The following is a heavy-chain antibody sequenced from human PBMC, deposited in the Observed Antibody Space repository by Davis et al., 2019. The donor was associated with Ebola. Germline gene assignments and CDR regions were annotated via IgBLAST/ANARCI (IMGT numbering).Heavy chain of an antibody. J-gene: IGHJ4*02. CDR1: GGSISSYY. CDR3: ARWWELLLNFDY. Sequence: SETLSLTCTVSGGSISSYYWSWIRQPPGKGLEWIGYIYYSGSTNYNPSLKSRVTISVDTSKNQFSLKLSSVTAADTAVYYCARWWELLLNFDYWGQGTLVTVSS. CDR2: IYYSGST. V-gene: IGHV4-59*01. D-gene: IGHD1-26*01.